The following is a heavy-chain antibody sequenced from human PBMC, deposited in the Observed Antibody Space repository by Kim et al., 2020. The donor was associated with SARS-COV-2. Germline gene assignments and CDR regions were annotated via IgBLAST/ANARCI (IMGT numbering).Heavy chain of an antibody. CDR2: ISWNSGSI. Sequence: GGSLRLSCAASGFTFDDYAMHWVRQAPGKGLEWVSGISWNSGSIGYADSVKGRFTISRDNAKNSLYLQMNSLRAEDTALYYCAKGVVVITTGAFDIWGQGTMVTVSS. CDR3: AKGVVVITTGAFDI. J-gene: IGHJ3*02. V-gene: IGHV3-9*01. CDR1: GFTFDDYA. D-gene: IGHD3-22*01.